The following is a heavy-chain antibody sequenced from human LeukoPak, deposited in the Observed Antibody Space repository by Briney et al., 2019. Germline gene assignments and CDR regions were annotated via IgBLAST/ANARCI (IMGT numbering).Heavy chain of an antibody. CDR3: ARTDSCNSGWYDAFDF. CDR1: GYTFTSCW. CDR2: IYPGDSDT. V-gene: IGHV5-51*01. D-gene: IGHD6-19*01. Sequence: GESLKISCRGSGYTFTSCWIGWVRQVPGKGLEWMGIIYPGDSDTRYSPSFQGQVTISADKSISTAYLQWSSLKASDTAMYYCARTDSCNSGWYDAFDFWGQGTMVIVSS. J-gene: IGHJ3*01.